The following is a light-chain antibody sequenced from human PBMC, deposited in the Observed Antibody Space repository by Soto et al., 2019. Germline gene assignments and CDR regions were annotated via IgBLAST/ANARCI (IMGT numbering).Light chain of an antibody. CDR3: QQSPRT. Sequence: EVVLTQSPGTLSLSPGERATLSCRASQSISSTYLAWYQHKRGQAPRLLIYGASSRATGVPDRFSGSGSGTDFTLTISRLEPEDFALYYCQQSPRTFGQGTKVDIK. J-gene: IGKJ1*01. CDR2: GAS. CDR1: QSISSTY. V-gene: IGKV3-20*01.